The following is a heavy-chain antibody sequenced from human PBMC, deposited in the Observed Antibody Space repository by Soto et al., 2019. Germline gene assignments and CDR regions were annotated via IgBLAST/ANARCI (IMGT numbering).Heavy chain of an antibody. D-gene: IGHD5-12*01. V-gene: IGHV3-33*01. CDR2: IWYDGSNK. CDR1: GFPFSSYG. CDR3: ARDGDRGGLRYAFDI. J-gene: IGHJ3*02. Sequence: QVQLVESGGGVVQPGRSLRLSCAASGFPFSSYGLHWVRQTPGKGLEWVAVIWYDGSNKYYADSVKGRFTISRDNSKNTQDLQMSSLRAEDTAVYYCARDGDRGGLRYAFDIWGQGTMVTVSS.